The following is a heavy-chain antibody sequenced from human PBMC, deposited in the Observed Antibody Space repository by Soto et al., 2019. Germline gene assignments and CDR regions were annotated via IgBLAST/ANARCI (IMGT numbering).Heavy chain of an antibody. J-gene: IGHJ4*02. CDR1: GGSFSGYY. Sequence: SETLSLTCAVYGGSFSGYYWSWIRQPPGKGLEWIGEINHSGSTNYNPSLKSRVTISVDTSKNQFSLKLSSVTAKETAVYYCARQRTTVVTQAYFDHWGQGALVTVSS. V-gene: IGHV4-34*01. D-gene: IGHD2-21*02. CDR3: ARQRTTVVTQAYFDH. CDR2: INHSGST.